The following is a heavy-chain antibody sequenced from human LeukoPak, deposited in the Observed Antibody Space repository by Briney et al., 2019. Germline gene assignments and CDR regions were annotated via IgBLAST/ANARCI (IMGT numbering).Heavy chain of an antibody. J-gene: IGHJ6*02. CDR1: GFTFRDYW. Sequence: PGGSLRLSCAASGFTFRDYWMSWMRQAPGKGLEWVANIKYDGDEEYYVDSVKGRFIISRDNAKNSLYLQMNSLRAEDTAVYYCARDGGGPDYGDPSDYYYYGMDVWGQGTTVTVSS. D-gene: IGHD4-17*01. V-gene: IGHV3-7*01. CDR2: IKYDGDEE. CDR3: ARDGGGPDYGDPSDYYYYGMDV.